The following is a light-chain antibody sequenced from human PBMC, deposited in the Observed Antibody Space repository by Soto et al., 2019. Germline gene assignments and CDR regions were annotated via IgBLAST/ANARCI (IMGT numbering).Light chain of an antibody. CDR2: HAS. CDR3: QQRTNWPLT. Sequence: EIVLTQSPATLSLSPGERATLSCMASQSVSSYLAWYQQKPGQPPRLLIYHASNRATGIPARFSGSGSGTDFSLTISSLEPEDFAVYYCQQRTNWPLTFGGGTAVEIQ. V-gene: IGKV3-11*01. CDR1: QSVSSY. J-gene: IGKJ4*01.